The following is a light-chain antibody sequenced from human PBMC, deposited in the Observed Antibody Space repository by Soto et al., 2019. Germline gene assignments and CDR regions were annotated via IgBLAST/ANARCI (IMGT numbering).Light chain of an antibody. CDR3: QQYNTYSRT. V-gene: IGKV1-5*03. Sequence: DIQVTQSPSTLSASGGDRVSITCLASQSVSTSLAWYQQKPGKAPKLLIYKASNLQSGVPSRFSGTGSGTEFTLTISSLQPDDFATYYCQQYNTYSRTFGQGTKVDIK. CDR2: KAS. J-gene: IGKJ1*01. CDR1: QSVSTS.